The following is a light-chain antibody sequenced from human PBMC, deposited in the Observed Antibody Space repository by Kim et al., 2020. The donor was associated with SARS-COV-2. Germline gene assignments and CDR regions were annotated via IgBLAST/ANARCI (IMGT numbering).Light chain of an antibody. CDR3: QQRNNWPRYT. Sequence: LSPGEGATLSCRASQDIHKYLAWYQQKPGQAPRLLIYDTSNRVTGIPARFSGSGSGTDFTLTISTLEPEDFAVYYCQQRNNWPRYTFGQGTKLEI. V-gene: IGKV3-11*01. CDR1: QDIHKY. J-gene: IGKJ2*01. CDR2: DTS.